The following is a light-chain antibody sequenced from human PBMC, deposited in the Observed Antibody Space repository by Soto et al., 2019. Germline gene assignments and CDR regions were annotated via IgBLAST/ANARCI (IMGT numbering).Light chain of an antibody. CDR1: SSDVGSYNY. J-gene: IGLJ3*02. V-gene: IGLV2-14*01. CDR3: SSYTSSSTRV. CDR2: DVS. Sequence: QSALTQPASVSGSPGQSITISFTGTSSDVGSYNYVSWYQQHPAKAPKLVIYDVSNRPSGVSNRFSGSKSGNTASLTISGLQSEDEADYYCSSYTSSSTRVFGGGTKLTVL.